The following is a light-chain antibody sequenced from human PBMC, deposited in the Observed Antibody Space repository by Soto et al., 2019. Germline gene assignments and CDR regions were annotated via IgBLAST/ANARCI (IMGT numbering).Light chain of an antibody. V-gene: IGLV2-14*03. CDR3: SSYTSTTVYI. Sequence: SVLTQPASVSGSPGQSITISCTGTSSDIGGYNYVSWYQQHPGDAPKLMIYHVTNRPSGISDRFSGSKSGNTASLTISGLQAEDEADYYCSSYTSTTVYIFGSGTKAPS. CDR2: HVT. CDR1: SSDIGGYNY. J-gene: IGLJ1*01.